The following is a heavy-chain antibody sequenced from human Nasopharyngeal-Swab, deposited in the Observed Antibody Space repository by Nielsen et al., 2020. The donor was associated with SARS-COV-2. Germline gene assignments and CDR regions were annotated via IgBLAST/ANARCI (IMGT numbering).Heavy chain of an antibody. Sequence: ASVKVSCQASGYTFTSYGISWVRQAPGQGLEWMGWISGNIGTTNYAQNLQGRVTMTTDTSTSTAYMELRNLRSDDTAVYYWARGSTLIDYWGQGTLVTVSS. CDR3: ARGSTLIDY. J-gene: IGHJ4*02. CDR1: GYTFTSYG. CDR2: ISGNIGTT. D-gene: IGHD1-26*01. V-gene: IGHV1-18*01.